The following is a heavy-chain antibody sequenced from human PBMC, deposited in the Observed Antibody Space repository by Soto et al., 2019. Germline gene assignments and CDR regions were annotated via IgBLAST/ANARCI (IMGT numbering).Heavy chain of an antibody. V-gene: IGHV1-18*04. D-gene: IGHD2-21*01. CDR2: ISGKNGNT. CDR1: GYTFISHG. Sequence: QVQLGQSGVEVKKPGPSVKVSCKASGYTFISHGISWVRQAPGQGLEWMGWISGKNGNTNYAQKLQGRVTLTTDTSTSTAYMELGSLRSDETAVYYCARVSSSLVVVPAYGIDVWGQGTTVTVSS. CDR3: ARVSSSLVVVPAYGIDV. J-gene: IGHJ6*01.